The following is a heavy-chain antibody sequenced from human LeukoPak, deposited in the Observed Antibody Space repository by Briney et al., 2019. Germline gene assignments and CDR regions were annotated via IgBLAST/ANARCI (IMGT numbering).Heavy chain of an antibody. V-gene: IGHV3-53*01. Sequence: GGSLRLSCTVSGFTVSSNSMSWVRQAPGKGLEWVSFIYSDNTHYSDSVKGRFTISRDNSKNTLYLQMNSLRAEDTAVYYCAGSGSYTLHYYYYYMDAWGKGTTVTISS. J-gene: IGHJ6*03. CDR2: IYSDNT. CDR3: AGSGSYTLHYYYYYMDA. CDR1: GFTVSSNS. D-gene: IGHD1-26*01.